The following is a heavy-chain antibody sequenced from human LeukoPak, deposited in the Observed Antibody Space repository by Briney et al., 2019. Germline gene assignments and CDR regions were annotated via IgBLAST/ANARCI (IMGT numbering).Heavy chain of an antibody. V-gene: IGHV1-2*02. CDR2: INPDSGDT. J-gene: IGHJ4*02. CDR1: GYTFTGHY. D-gene: IGHD3-22*01. CDR3: ARARRNYFDSHDY. Sequence: ASVKVSCKASGYTFTGHYMHRVRQAPGQGLEWMGWINPDSGDTEYAQRFQGRVTMTRDTSISTAFMELSSLRSDDTAVFFCARARRNYFDSHDYWGQGTLVTVSS.